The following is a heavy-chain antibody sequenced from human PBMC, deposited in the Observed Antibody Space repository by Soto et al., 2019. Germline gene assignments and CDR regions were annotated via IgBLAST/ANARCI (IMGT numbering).Heavy chain of an antibody. J-gene: IGHJ4*02. CDR1: GCSFSSWA. CDR2: ILFNGRDK. D-gene: IGHD3-22*01. CDR3: ARDYYYYNSGVTGGGGFDY. V-gene: IGHV3-30*04. Sequence: GRSRRLACTASGCSFSSWALHWVRQAPGKGLEWVAVILFNGRDKYYADSVKGRFTISRDNSKHTLDLQMNSLRAEDTAVYYCARDYYYYNSGVTGGGGFDYWGQGTPVTVPS.